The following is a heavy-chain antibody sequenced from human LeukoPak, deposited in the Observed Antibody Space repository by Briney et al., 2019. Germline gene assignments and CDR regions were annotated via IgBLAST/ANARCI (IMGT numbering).Heavy chain of an antibody. CDR2: INTDGSNI. V-gene: IGHV3-74*01. Sequence: PGGSLRLSCAASGFTFRSYWMHRVRQAPGKGLVWVSRINTDGSNITYADSVKGRFTISRDNAKDTLYLQMNSLRAEDTAVYYCAKQTGLKYNWKSDRRNWFDPWGQGTLVTVSS. D-gene: IGHD1-20*01. CDR3: AKQTGLKYNWKSDRRNWFDP. CDR1: GFTFRSYW. J-gene: IGHJ5*02.